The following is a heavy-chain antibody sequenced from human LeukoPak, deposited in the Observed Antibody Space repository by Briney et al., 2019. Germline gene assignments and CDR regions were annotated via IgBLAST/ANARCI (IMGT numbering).Heavy chain of an antibody. CDR3: ARDRVGSGWFDY. CDR1: GGSISSYY. CDR2: IYTSGST. D-gene: IGHD6-19*01. J-gene: IGHJ4*02. Sequence: PSETLSLTCTVSGGSISSYYCNWIRQPAGKGLEWIGRIYTSGSTNYSPSLKSRVTMSVDTSKNQFSLKLRSVTAADTAVYYCARDRVGSGWFDYWGQGTLVTVSS. V-gene: IGHV4-4*07.